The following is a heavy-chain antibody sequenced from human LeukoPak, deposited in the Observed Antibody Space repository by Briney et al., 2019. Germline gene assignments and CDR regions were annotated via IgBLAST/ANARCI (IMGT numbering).Heavy chain of an antibody. J-gene: IGHJ5*02. CDR2: ISEDGTSE. V-gene: IGHV3-30*01. CDR1: HYTFSYYF. Sequence: PGGSLRLSCEGSHYTFSYYFMYWVRQAPGKELEWVAAISEDGTSEYYADSVKGRFTISRDNSKNSLYLQMNRPRSEDTAVYYCARVRAYPYNSSPRRWFNPWGQGTLVTVSS. CDR3: ARVRAYPYNSSPRRWFNP. D-gene: IGHD1-14*01.